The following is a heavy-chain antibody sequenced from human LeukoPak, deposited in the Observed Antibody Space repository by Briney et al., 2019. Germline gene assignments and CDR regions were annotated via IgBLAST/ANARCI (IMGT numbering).Heavy chain of an antibody. J-gene: IGHJ4*02. D-gene: IGHD2-2*01. CDR1: GGSISSSRQY. CDR3: ARLPAAAGVFDY. V-gene: IGHV4-39*01. CDR2: IYYSGST. Sequence: SETLSLTCTVSGGSISSSRQYWGWIRQPPGKGLEWIGNIYYSGSTYYNPSLKSRVTISVDTSKNQFTLKLSSVTAADTAVYYCARLPAAAGVFDYWGQGTLVTVSS.